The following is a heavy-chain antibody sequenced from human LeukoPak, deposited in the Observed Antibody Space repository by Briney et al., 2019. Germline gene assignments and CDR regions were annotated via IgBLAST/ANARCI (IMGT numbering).Heavy chain of an antibody. Sequence: PSETLSLTCTVSGGSISSYYRSWIRQPPGKGLAWIGYIYYSGSTNYNPSLKSRVTISVDTSKNQFSLKLSSVTAADTAVYYCARGEYDYVWGSYQIFDYWGQGTLVTVSS. CDR3: ARGEYDYVWGSYQIFDY. J-gene: IGHJ4*02. CDR2: IYYSGST. D-gene: IGHD3-16*02. V-gene: IGHV4-59*01. CDR1: GGSISSYY.